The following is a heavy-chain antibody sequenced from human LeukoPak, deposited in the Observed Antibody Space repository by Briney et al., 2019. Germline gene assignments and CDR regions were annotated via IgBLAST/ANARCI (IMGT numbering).Heavy chain of an antibody. CDR2: IKRDGSEK. V-gene: IGHV3-7*02. CDR1: GFTFSNYW. D-gene: IGHD6-19*01. Sequence: PGGSLRLSCEASGFTFSNYWMTWVRQAPGKGLEWVANIKRDGSEKYYVDSVMGRFTISRDNAKNSLYLQMNSLRAEDTAVYYCARGIAVAGAFDYWGQGTLVTVSS. CDR3: ARGIAVAGAFDY. J-gene: IGHJ4*02.